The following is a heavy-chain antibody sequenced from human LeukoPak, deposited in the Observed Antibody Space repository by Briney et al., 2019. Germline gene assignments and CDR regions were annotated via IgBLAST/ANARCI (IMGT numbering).Heavy chain of an antibody. V-gene: IGHV5-51*01. J-gene: IGHJ5*02. D-gene: IGHD2-8*01. CDR2: IYPGDSDT. CDR3: ARHDSQADCTNGVCYSNWFDP. CDR1: GYSFTSYW. Sequence: GESLKISCKGSGYSFTSYWIGWVRQMPGKGLEWMGIIYPGDSDTRYSPSFQGQVTISADKSISTAYLQWSSLKASDTAMYYCARHDSQADCTNGVCYSNWFDPRGQGTLVTVSS.